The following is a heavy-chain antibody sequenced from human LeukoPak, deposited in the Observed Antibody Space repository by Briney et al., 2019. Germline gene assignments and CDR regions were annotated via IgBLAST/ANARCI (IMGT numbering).Heavy chain of an antibody. Sequence: PGGSLRLSCAASGFTFDDYGLSWVRQAPGKWLEWVSTINWNGGSTGYADSVKGRFTISRDNAKNSLYLQMNSLRAEDTAVYYCARRAGAYSHPYDYWGQGTLVTVSS. CDR3: ARRAGAYSHPYDY. CDR1: GFTFDDYG. V-gene: IGHV3-20*04. J-gene: IGHJ4*02. CDR2: INWNGGST. D-gene: IGHD4/OR15-4a*01.